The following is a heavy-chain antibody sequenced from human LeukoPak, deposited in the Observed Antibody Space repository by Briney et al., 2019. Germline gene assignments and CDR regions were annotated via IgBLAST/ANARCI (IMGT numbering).Heavy chain of an antibody. CDR3: ARGGVTMTVYPYYYMDV. CDR2: IIPIFGTA. D-gene: IGHD3-22*01. CDR1: GGTFSSYA. J-gene: IGHJ6*03. V-gene: IGHV1-69*05. Sequence: SVKVSCKASGGTFSSYAISWVRQAPGQGLEWVGGIIPIFGTANYAQKFQGRVTMTRDMSTSTVYMELSSLRSEDTAVYYCARGGVTMTVYPYYYMDVWGKGTTVTVSS.